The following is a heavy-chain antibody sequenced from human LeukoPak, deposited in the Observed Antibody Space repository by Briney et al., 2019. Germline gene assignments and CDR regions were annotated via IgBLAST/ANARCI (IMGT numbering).Heavy chain of an antibody. Sequence: PGGSLRLSCAASGFTFSSYWMGWVRQAPGKGLEWVANIKQDGSEKYYVDSVKGRFTISRDNAKNSLYLQMNSLRAEDTAVYYCAREAYCSGGSCYSTVLDYWGQGTLVTVSS. CDR3: AREAYCSGGSCYSTVLDY. V-gene: IGHV3-7*01. CDR2: IKQDGSEK. D-gene: IGHD2-15*01. J-gene: IGHJ4*02. CDR1: GFTFSSYW.